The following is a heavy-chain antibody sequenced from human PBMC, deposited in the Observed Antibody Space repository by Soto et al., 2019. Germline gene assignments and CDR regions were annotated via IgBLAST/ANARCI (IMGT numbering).Heavy chain of an antibody. CDR2: IFHTGST. D-gene: IGHD1-26*01. V-gene: IGHV4-39*01. J-gene: IGHJ4*02. Sequence: SETLSLTCTASGGSISSSSYYWGWIRHPPGKGLEWIGHIFHTGSTYSNPSLKSRVTMSVDTSKNQFSLSLSSVTATDTAVYYCARRRIVVATDFDFWGQGTLVTVSS. CDR1: GGSISSSSYY. CDR3: ARRRIVVATDFDF.